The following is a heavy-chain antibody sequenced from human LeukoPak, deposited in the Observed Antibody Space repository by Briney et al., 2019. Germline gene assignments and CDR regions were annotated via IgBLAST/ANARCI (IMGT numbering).Heavy chain of an antibody. Sequence: PGGSLRLSCAASGFTFSSHSMNWVRQAPGKGLEWVSSISSSSSYIYYADSVKGRFTISRDNAKNSLYLQMNSLRAEDTAVYYCARDVGYHDSSGYSPYWGQGTLVTVSS. CDR3: ARDVGYHDSSGYSPY. D-gene: IGHD3-22*01. V-gene: IGHV3-21*01. J-gene: IGHJ4*02. CDR2: ISSSSSYI. CDR1: GFTFSSHS.